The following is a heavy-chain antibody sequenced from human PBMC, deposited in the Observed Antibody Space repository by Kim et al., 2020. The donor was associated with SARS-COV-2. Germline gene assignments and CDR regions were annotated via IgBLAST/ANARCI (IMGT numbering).Heavy chain of an antibody. CDR2: IIGSGGNT. D-gene: IGHD3-16*01. V-gene: IGHV3-23*01. CDR1: GFTFSNYA. J-gene: IGHJ4*02. Sequence: GGSLRLSCAASGFTFSNYAMSWVRQAPGKGLEWVSAIIGSGGNTYYADSVKGRLTISRDNSKNTLYLQMNSLRVHDTAVYYCAKRGGIHHYFDSWGQGTLVTVSS. CDR3: AKRGGIHHYFDS.